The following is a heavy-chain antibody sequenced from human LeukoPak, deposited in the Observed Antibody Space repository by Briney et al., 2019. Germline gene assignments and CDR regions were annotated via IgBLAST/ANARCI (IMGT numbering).Heavy chain of an antibody. Sequence: GSSLRLSCAASGFTFSSYGMHWVRQAPGKGLEWVAVISYDGSNKYCAASVKGRFTISRDNSKNTLYLQMNSLRAEDTAVYYCAKQSGADRGHLDFWGQGTLVTVSS. CDR1: GFTFSSYG. CDR3: AKQSGADRGHLDF. V-gene: IGHV3-30*18. J-gene: IGHJ4*02. D-gene: IGHD4/OR15-4a*01. CDR2: ISYDGSNK.